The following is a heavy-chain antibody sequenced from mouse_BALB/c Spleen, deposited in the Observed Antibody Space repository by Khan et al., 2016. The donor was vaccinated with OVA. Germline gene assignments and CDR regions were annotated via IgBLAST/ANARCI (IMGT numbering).Heavy chain of an antibody. J-gene: IGHJ1*01. V-gene: IGHV11-2*02. D-gene: IGHD2-1*01. CDR1: GFTFSGFW. Sequence: EVELVESGGGLVQPGGSRGLSCEGSGFTFSGFWMSWVRQTPGKTLEWIGDINSDGSAINYAPSIKDRFTIFRDNDKSTLYLQMSNVRSEDTATYFCMRYGNYWYFDVWGAGTTVTVS. CDR2: INSDGSAI. CDR3: MRYGNYWYFDV.